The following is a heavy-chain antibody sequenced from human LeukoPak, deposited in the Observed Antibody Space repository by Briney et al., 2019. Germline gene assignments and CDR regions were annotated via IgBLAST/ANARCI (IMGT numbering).Heavy chain of an antibody. CDR2: IKPDGSEK. CDR3: AKDTPSPNSGFYHY. CDR1: GFTFSSYW. D-gene: IGHD1-26*01. Sequence: PGGSLRLSCAASGFTFSSYWMPWVRQAPGKGLQWVANIKPDGSEKYYVDSVKGRFTISRDNAKNSLYLQMNSLRAEDTAVYFCAKDTPSPNSGFYHYWGQGTLVTVSS. V-gene: IGHV3-7*04. J-gene: IGHJ4*02.